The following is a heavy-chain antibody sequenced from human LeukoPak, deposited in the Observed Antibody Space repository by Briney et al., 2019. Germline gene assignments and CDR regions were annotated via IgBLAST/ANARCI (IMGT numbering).Heavy chain of an antibody. V-gene: IGHV3-33*01. D-gene: IGHD5-24*01. CDR3: ARGKDALDH. CDR1: GFNFRNYG. CDR2: VWYDGRNK. J-gene: IGHJ4*02. Sequence: GRSLRLSCAASGFNFRNYGMHWVRQAPGQGLEWVAVVWYDGRNKYYADSVKGRFTISRDIPNNTLFLQMNSLGVEDTAVYYCARGKDALDHWGQGTLVTVSS.